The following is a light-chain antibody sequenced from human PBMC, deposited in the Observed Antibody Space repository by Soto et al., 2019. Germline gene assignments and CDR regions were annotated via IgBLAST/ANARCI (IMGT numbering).Light chain of an antibody. J-gene: IGLJ2*01. CDR3: AAWDDKLGVV. V-gene: IGLV1-44*01. CDR1: SSNIGKNT. Sequence: QAVVTQPPSASGTPGQRVTISCSGSSSNIGKNTVNWYQQLPGTAPKLLIYGNNQRPSGVPDRFSGSKSGTSASLAISGLQSEDEADYYCAAWDDKLGVVFGGGTKLTVL. CDR2: GNN.